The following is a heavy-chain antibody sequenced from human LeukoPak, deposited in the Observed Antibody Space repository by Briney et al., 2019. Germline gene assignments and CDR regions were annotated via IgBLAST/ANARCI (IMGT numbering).Heavy chain of an antibody. J-gene: IGHJ6*02. D-gene: IGHD3-10*01. V-gene: IGHV3-53*04. CDR1: GFTVSSNY. Sequence: GGSLRLSCAASGFTVSSNYMSWVRQAPGKGLEWVSVIYSGGSTYYADSVKGRFTISRHNSKNTPYLQMNSLRAEDTAVYYCARGGSGSYYNSVYYYYGMDVWGQGTTVTVSS. CDR3: ARGGSGSYYNSVYYYYGMDV. CDR2: IYSGGST.